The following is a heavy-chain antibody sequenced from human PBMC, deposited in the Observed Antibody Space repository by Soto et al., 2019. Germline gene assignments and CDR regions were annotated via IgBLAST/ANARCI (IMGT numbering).Heavy chain of an antibody. V-gene: IGHV3-13*05. Sequence: EVQLVESGGGLVQPGGSLRLSCEASGFTFRNYDMHWVRQGTGQGLEWVSGISAAGDPDYADSVEGRFTISRENAQNSFFLQMNSLRVGDTAVYYGARTDRDVYGLDVWGQGTTVIVSS. J-gene: IGHJ6*02. CDR1: GFTFRNYD. CDR3: ARTDRDVYGLDV. CDR2: ISAAGDP.